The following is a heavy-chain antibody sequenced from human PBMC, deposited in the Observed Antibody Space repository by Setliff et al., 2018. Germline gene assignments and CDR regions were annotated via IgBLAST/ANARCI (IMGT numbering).Heavy chain of an antibody. CDR3: ARVSMVIAIRNAFDI. Sequence: PSETLSLTCTVSSGSISSGGYYWSWIRQHPGKGLEWIGYSYYSGSTYYNPSLKSRVTISVDTSKNQFSLKLSSVTAADTAVYYCARVSMVIAIRNAFDIWGQGTMVTVSS. J-gene: IGHJ3*02. V-gene: IGHV4-31*02. CDR1: SGSISSGGYY. D-gene: IGHD2-21*01. CDR2: SYYSGST.